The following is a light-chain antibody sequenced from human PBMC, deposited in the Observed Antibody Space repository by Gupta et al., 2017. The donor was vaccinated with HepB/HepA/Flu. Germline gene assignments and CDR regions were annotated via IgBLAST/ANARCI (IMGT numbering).Light chain of an antibody. V-gene: IGLV2-8*01. J-gene: IGLJ2*01. CDR2: EVS. CDR1: SSDVGGYNY. Sequence: QSALTQPPSASGSPAQSVTISCTGTSSDVGGYNYVSWYQQHPGKAPKLMIYEVSKRPSRVPDRFSGSKSGNTASLTVSGRQAEDEADYSCFSDAGNNYVVFGGGTKLTVL. CDR3: FSDAGNNYVV.